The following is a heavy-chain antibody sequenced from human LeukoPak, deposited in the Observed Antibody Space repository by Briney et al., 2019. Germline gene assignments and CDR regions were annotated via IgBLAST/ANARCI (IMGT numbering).Heavy chain of an antibody. J-gene: IGHJ6*03. CDR1: GGSISSYY. D-gene: IGHD3-16*01. CDR2: IYYSGYT. CDR3: ARETSQKGAHYMDV. V-gene: IGHV4-59*01. Sequence: SETLSLTCTVSGGSISSYYWSWIRQPPGKGLKWIGNIYYSGYTSYSPSLRSRVTISVDTSKNQFSLKLSSVTAADTAVYYCARETSQKGAHYMDVWGKGTTITISS.